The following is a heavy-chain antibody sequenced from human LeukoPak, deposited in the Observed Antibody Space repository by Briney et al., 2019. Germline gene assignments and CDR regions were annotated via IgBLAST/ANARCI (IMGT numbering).Heavy chain of an antibody. Sequence: ASVKVSCKASGYTFTGYYMHWVRQAPGQGLEWMGWINPNSGGTNYAQKFQGRVTMTRDTSISTAYMELSRLRSDDTAVYYCARDLRLLPTYYFDYWGQGTLATVSS. D-gene: IGHD3-22*01. J-gene: IGHJ4*02. CDR1: GYTFTGYY. CDR3: ARDLRLLPTYYFDY. CDR2: INPNSGGT. V-gene: IGHV1-2*02.